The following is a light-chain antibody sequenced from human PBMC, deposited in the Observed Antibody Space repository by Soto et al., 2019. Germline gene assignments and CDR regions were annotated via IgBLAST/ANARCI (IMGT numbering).Light chain of an antibody. CDR1: TSDVGAYNY. Sequence: QSVLTQPASVSGSPGQSITISCTGSTSDVGAYNYVSWYKHHPGQAPQLMIYEVSNRPSGVSNRFSGSKSGNTASLTISGLQADDEGDYYCSSKTSSSSPSVFGTGTKVTVL. V-gene: IGLV2-14*01. CDR2: EVS. CDR3: SSKTSSSSPSV. J-gene: IGLJ1*01.